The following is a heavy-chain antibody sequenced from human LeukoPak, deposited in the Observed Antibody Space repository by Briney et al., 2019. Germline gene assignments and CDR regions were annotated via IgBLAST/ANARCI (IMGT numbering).Heavy chain of an antibody. CDR3: ARGIRSGSYKLNY. V-gene: IGHV3-21*01. J-gene: IGHJ4*02. Sequence: GGSLRLSCAASGFTFSSYSMNWVRQAPGKGLEWVSSISSSSSYIYYADSVKGRFTISRDNAKNSLYPQMNSLRAEDTAVYYCARGIRSGSYKLNYWGQGTLVTVSS. D-gene: IGHD1-26*01. CDR2: ISSSSSYI. CDR1: GFTFSSYS.